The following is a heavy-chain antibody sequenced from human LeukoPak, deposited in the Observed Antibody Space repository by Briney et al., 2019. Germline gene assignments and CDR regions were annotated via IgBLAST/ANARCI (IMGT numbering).Heavy chain of an antibody. CDR3: ARATRGVRGVIITWGYYYYMDV. J-gene: IGHJ6*03. CDR1: GFTFNTYW. D-gene: IGHD3-10*01. Sequence: GGSLRLSCAASGFTFNTYWMHWVRQAPGKGLVWVARIDNDGSDMTYADSVKGRFTISRDNAKNTLYLQMNSLRAEDTAVYYCARATRGVRGVIITWGYYYYMDVWGKGTTVTVSS. CDR2: IDNDGSDM. V-gene: IGHV3-74*01.